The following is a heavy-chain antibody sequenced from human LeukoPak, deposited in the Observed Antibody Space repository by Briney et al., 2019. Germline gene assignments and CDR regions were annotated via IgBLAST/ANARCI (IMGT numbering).Heavy chain of an antibody. D-gene: IGHD6-19*01. Sequence: PGGSLRLSCAASGFTFSSYAMSWVRQAPGKGLEWVSAISGSGGSTYYANSVKGRFTISRDNSKNTLYLQMNSLRAEDTAVYYCAKDVAVAGTRPIDYWGQGTLVTVSS. CDR2: ISGSGGST. J-gene: IGHJ4*02. V-gene: IGHV3-23*01. CDR3: AKDVAVAGTRPIDY. CDR1: GFTFSSYA.